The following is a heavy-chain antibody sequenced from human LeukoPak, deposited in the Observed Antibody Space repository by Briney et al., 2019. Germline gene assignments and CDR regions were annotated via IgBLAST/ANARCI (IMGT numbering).Heavy chain of an antibody. CDR1: GFTFSSYA. CDR2: ISYDGSNK. CDR3: ARDTKSFGVVLPDY. J-gene: IGHJ4*02. D-gene: IGHD3-3*01. V-gene: IGHV3-30-3*01. Sequence: GGSLRLSCAASGFTFSSYAMHWVRQAPGKGLEWVAVISYDGSNKYYADSVKGRFTISRDNSKNTLYLQMNSLRAEDTAVNYCARDTKSFGVVLPDYWGQGTLVTVSS.